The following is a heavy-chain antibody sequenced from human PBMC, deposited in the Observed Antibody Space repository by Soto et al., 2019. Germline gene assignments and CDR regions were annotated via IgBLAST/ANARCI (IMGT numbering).Heavy chain of an antibody. D-gene: IGHD5-12*01. CDR1: GFTVSSNY. J-gene: IGHJ4*02. Sequence: EVQLVETGGGLIQPGGSLTLPCAASGFTVSSNYMSWVRQAPGKGLEWVSVIYSGGGTDYADSVKGRFTISRDNSKNTLYLQMNSLRAEDTAVYYCARGRGMATIGYWGQGTLVTVSS. CDR3: ARGRGMATIGY. CDR2: IYSGGGT. V-gene: IGHV3-53*02.